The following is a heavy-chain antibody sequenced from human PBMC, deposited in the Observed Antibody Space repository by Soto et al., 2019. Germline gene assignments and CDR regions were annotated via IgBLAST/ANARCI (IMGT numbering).Heavy chain of an antibody. CDR3: ASQLERHWFDP. V-gene: IGHV4-39*01. J-gene: IGHJ5*02. D-gene: IGHD1-1*01. CDR2: IYYSGST. Sequence: SETLSLTCTVSGGSISSGGYYWSWIRQPPGKGLEWIGSIYYSGSTYYNPSLKSRVTISVDTSKNQFSLKLSSVTAADTAVDYCASQLERHWFDPWGQGNLVTVSS. CDR1: GGSISSGGYY.